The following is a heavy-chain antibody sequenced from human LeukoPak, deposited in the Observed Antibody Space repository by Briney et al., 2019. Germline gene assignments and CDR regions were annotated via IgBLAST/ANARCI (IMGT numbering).Heavy chain of an antibody. J-gene: IGHJ4*02. V-gene: IGHV3-74*01. CDR2: INIDERTT. D-gene: IGHD4-17*01. CDR1: GFTFSNYW. CDR3: TRTTTETTYFDY. Sequence: GGSLRLSCAASGFTFSNYWMHWVRQAPGKGLVWVSRINIDERTTSYADSVKGRFTISRDYAKNTLYLQMYSLRAEDTAVYYCTRTTTETTYFDYWGQGTLGTVSS.